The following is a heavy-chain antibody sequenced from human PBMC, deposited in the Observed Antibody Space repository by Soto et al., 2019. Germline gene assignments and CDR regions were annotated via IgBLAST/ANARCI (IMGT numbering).Heavy chain of an antibody. CDR3: ASGGSSLNFDS. CDR1: GFTFRSYW. CDR2: INSDGSST. Sequence: EVQLVESGGGLVQPGGSLRLSCAASGFTFRSYWMQWVRQAPGKGLVWVSWINSDGSSTSYADSVKGRFTISRDNAKNTLYLQMNSLRAEDTAVYYCASGGSSLNFDSWGQVTLGTVSS. V-gene: IGHV3-74*01. D-gene: IGHD6-6*01. J-gene: IGHJ4*02.